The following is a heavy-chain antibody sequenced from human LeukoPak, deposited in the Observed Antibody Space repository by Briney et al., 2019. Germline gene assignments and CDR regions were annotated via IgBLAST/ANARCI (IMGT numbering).Heavy chain of an antibody. CDR3: ARGEAIWGPLFDD. D-gene: IGHD7-27*01. J-gene: IGHJ4*02. CDR1: GFIFSNYG. Sequence: GGSLRFSCAASGFIFSNYGMNWVRQAPGKGLEWVSYIGSSGIHTFYAGSVKGRFTISRDNTKNSLYLQMYNLRVEDTALYYCARGEAIWGPLFDDWGQGTLVTVSS. CDR2: IGSSGIHT. V-gene: IGHV3-21*01.